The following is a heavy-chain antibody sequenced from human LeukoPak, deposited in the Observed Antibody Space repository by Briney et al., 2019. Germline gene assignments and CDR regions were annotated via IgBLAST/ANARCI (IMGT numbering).Heavy chain of an antibody. CDR1: GFTFSAYV. CDR3: ASLVKNSTGLDY. CDR2: ISSSSSYI. Sequence: PGRSLRLSCAASGFTFSAYVMNWVRQAPGKGLEWVSSISSSSSYIYYADSVKGRFTISRDNSKNTLYLQMNSLRAEDTAVYYCASLVKNSTGLDYWGQGTLVTVSS. J-gene: IGHJ4*02. V-gene: IGHV3-21*01. D-gene: IGHD3-16*02.